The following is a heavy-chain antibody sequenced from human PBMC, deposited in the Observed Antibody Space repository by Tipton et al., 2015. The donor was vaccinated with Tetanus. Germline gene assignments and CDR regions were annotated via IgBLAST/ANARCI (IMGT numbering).Heavy chain of an antibody. CDR1: GALITTGGYS. V-gene: IGHV4-30-2*01. D-gene: IGHD5-12*01. J-gene: IGHJ4*02. Sequence: GLVKPSQTLSLTCNVSGALITTGGYSWGWIRQPPGQGLEWLGYIYQTESTYYNPSVRSRLTLSLRRSKNQVSLKLSSVTAADTAVYYCVRGRGLGAYSFGFEYWGQGALVTVSS. CDR2: IYQTEST. CDR3: VRGRGLGAYSFGFEY.